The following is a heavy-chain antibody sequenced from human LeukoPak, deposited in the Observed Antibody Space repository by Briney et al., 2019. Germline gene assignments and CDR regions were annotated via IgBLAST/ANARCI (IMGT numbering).Heavy chain of an antibody. D-gene: IGHD3-9*01. CDR2: ISGSGGST. J-gene: IGHJ6*03. V-gene: IGHV3-23*01. Sequence: GGTLRLSCAASGFTFSSYGMGWVRQAPGKGLEWVSAISGSGGSTYYADSVKGRFTISRDNSKNTLYLQMNSLRAEDTAVYYCAKDWSNYDILTGYGRYYMDVWGKGTTVTISS. CDR1: GFTFSSYG. CDR3: AKDWSNYDILTGYGRYYMDV.